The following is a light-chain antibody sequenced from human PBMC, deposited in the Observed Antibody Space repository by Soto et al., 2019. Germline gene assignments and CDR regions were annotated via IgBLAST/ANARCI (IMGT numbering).Light chain of an antibody. CDR1: SSDVGGYNY. CDR3: SSYTSSSTLGVV. J-gene: IGLJ2*01. CDR2: EVS. V-gene: IGLV2-14*01. Sequence: QSALTQPASVSGSPGQSITISCTGTSSDVGGYNYVSWYQQHPGKAPKLMIYEVSNRPSWVSNRFSGSKSGNTASLTISGLQAEDEADYYCSSYTSSSTLGVVFGGGTKLTVL.